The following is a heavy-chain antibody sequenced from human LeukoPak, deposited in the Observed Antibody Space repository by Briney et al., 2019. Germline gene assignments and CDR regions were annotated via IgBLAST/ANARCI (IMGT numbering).Heavy chain of an antibody. CDR1: GFTFSNYG. CDR3: AKDRAHYSSRPYYFDY. CDR2: IRFDGSNK. J-gene: IGHJ4*02. Sequence: GGSLRLSCAASGFTFSNYGIHWVRQAPGKGLEWVAFIRFDGSNKYYADSVKGRFTISRDNSKNTLYLQMNSLRTEDTAVYYCAKDRAHYSSRPYYFDYWGQGTLVTVSS. D-gene: IGHD6-13*01. V-gene: IGHV3-30*02.